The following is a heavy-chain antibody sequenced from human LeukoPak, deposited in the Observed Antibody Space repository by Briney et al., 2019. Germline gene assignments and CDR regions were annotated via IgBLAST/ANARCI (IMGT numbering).Heavy chain of an antibody. CDR1: GFTFSSYW. Sequence: PGGSLRPSCAASGFTFSSYWMSWVRQAPGKGLEWVANIKQDGSEKYYVDSVKGRFTISRDNAKNSLYLQMNSLRAEDTAVYYCARPTGGYYDSSGYRGGYWGQGTLVTVSS. CDR2: IKQDGSEK. J-gene: IGHJ4*02. D-gene: IGHD3-22*01. V-gene: IGHV3-7*01. CDR3: ARPTGGYYDSSGYRGGY.